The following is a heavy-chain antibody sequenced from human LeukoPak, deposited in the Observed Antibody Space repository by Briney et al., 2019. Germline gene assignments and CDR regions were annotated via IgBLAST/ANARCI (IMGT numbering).Heavy chain of an antibody. Sequence: GGSLRLSCAASRFTFSNCGMSWVRQAPGKGLEWVSGISGSGRSTYYAESVKGRFTISRDSSTNTLYLRVNSLRAEDTALYYCAASYYGSGIYYCGMDVWGQGTTVTVSS. CDR3: AASYYGSGIYYCGMDV. CDR2: ISGSGRST. J-gene: IGHJ6*02. D-gene: IGHD3-10*01. CDR1: RFTFSNCG. V-gene: IGHV3-23*01.